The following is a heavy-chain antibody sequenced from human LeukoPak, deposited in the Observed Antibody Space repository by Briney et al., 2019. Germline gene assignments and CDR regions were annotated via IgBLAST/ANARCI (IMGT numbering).Heavy chain of an antibody. D-gene: IGHD5-24*01. CDR2: INPRYGST. V-gene: IGHV1-46*01. CDR3: AREEARDGSTGYYFDY. CDR1: GYTFSNYP. J-gene: IGHJ4*02. Sequence: PLASVKVSCKASGYTFSNYPIHWVRQAPGQGIEWMGIINPRYGSTTYAQNFQGRVTMTRDMSTSTVYMELSSLRSEDTAVYYCAREEARDGSTGYYFDYWGQGTLLTVSS.